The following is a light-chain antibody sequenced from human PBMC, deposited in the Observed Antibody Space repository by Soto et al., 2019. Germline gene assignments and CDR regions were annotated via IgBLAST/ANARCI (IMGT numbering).Light chain of an antibody. CDR1: QSVSSSF. CDR2: GAS. Sequence: VVTRSPATLSMCISEGATLSCRAIQSVSSSFLAWYQPKPGQTPRLLIYGASSRATGIPDRFSGSGSGTDFTLTIRRLDPEDFAVYYCQQFGSSPPITFGQGTKLDIK. J-gene: IGKJ1*01. CDR3: QQFGSSPPIT. V-gene: IGKV3-20*01.